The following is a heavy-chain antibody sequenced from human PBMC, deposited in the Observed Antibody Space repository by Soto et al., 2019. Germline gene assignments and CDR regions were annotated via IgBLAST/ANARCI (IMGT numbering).Heavy chain of an antibody. CDR2: TSYDGNNK. V-gene: IGHV3-30*19. D-gene: IGHD3-16*01. CDR3: ARWGTTGGFDL. J-gene: IGHJ4*02. CDR1: GFRFKSFV. Sequence: QVQLVESGGGVVQPGTSLRLSCAASGFRFKSFVMHWVRQAPGKGLEWVAFTSYDGNNKYYGDSVKGRFTVSRDNSQSTLQLQMDFLRKEDTALYYCARWGTTGGFDLWGQGTLVSVSS.